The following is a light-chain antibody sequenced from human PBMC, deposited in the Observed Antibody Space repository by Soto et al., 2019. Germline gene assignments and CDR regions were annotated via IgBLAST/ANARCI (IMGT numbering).Light chain of an antibody. CDR1: QSISSW. CDR2: DAS. Sequence: DIQMTQSPSTLSASVGDRVTITCRASQSISSWWAWYQQKPGKAPKLLIYDASLLESGVPSRFSGSGAGTEFTLTISSLQPDDFATYYCQQYNSYSSTFGGGTKVEIK. CDR3: QQYNSYSST. J-gene: IGKJ4*01. V-gene: IGKV1-5*01.